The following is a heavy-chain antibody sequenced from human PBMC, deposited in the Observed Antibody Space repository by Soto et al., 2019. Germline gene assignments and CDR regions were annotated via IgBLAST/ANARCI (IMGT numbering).Heavy chain of an antibody. Sequence: ASVKVSCKASGYTFTDYYIHWVRQAPGQGLEWMGWINPHSSGANIAQKFEGWVTLTRDTSVRTVYMEMGWLKSNDTAVYYCTRDYYDGSACYGFDLWGQGTLVTVSS. V-gene: IGHV1-2*04. CDR3: TRDYYDGSACYGFDL. D-gene: IGHD3-22*01. CDR1: GYTFTDYY. CDR2: INPHSSGA. J-gene: IGHJ3*01.